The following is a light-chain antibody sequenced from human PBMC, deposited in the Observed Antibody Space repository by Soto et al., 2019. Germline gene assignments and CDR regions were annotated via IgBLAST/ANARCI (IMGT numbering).Light chain of an antibody. Sequence: EIVLTQSPGTLSLSPGERATLSCRASQSVSSNYLAWYQQKPGQAPRLLIYGASSRATGIPDRFSGSGSGKDLPLTISRLEPGDFAIFFCQQYGSPPLTFGGGTNVEIK. V-gene: IGKV3-20*01. J-gene: IGKJ4*01. CDR1: QSVSSNY. CDR3: QQYGSPPLT. CDR2: GAS.